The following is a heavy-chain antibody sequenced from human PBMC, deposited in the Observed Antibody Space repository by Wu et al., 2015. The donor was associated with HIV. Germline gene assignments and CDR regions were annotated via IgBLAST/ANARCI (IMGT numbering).Heavy chain of an antibody. D-gene: IGHD2/OR15-2a*01. CDR1: GYTFTSFN. CDR2: INPKTGSA. J-gene: IGHJ1*01. CDR3: ARVGVLSTSAKLLEYFQH. Sequence: QVQLVQSGTEVQKPGTSVRLSCRVSGYTFTSFNINWIRHAPGRRLEWVGWINPKTGSAAFGRDFQGRVSMTKNNSISTVYMELSGLAPDDTATYYCARVGVLSTSAKLLEYFQHWGQGTRVVVSS. V-gene: IGHV1-8*02.